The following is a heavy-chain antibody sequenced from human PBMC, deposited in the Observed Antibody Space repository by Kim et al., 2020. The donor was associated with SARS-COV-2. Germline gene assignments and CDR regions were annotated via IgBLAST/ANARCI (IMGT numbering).Heavy chain of an antibody. CDR2: IYPGDSDT. Sequence: GESLKISCKGSGYSFTSYWIGWVRQMPGKGLEWMGIIYPGDSDTRYSPSFQGQVTISADKSISTAYLQWSSLKASDTAMYYCARGPRDYDFWSGYSRIYYYYGMDVWGQGTTVTVSS. CDR1: GYSFTSYW. J-gene: IGHJ6*02. CDR3: ARGPRDYDFWSGYSRIYYYYGMDV. D-gene: IGHD3-3*01. V-gene: IGHV5-51*01.